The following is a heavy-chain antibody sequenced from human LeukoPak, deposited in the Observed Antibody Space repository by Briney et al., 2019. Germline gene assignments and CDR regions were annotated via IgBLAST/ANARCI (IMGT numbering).Heavy chain of an antibody. CDR2: ISSSGANT. D-gene: IGHD2-21*02. CDR1: GFTFSSYA. Sequence: PGGSLRLSCATSGFTFSSYAMSWVRQAPGKGLEWVSSISSSGANTYYADSVKGRFTISRDNSKNTLYLQMSSLRVEDTAVYYCAKRDRPCSGDWSAPYYFDYWGQGTLVTVSS. V-gene: IGHV3-23*01. CDR3: AKRDRPCSGDWSAPYYFDY. J-gene: IGHJ4*02.